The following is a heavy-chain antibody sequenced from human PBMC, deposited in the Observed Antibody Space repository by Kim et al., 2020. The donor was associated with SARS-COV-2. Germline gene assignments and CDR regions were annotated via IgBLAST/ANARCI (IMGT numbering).Heavy chain of an antibody. D-gene: IGHD2-2*01. CDR2: INHSGST. CDR3: ARSSVVPAAMGYNWFDP. CDR1: GGSFSGYY. V-gene: IGHV4-34*01. Sequence: SETLSLTCAVYGGSFSGYYWSWIRQPPGKGLEWIGEINHSGSTNYNPSLKSRVTISVDTSKNQFSLKLSSVTAADTAVYYCARSSVVPAAMGYNWFDPWGQGTLVTVSS. J-gene: IGHJ5*02.